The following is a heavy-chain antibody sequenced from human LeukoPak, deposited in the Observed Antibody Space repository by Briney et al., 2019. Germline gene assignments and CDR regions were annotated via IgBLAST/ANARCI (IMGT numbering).Heavy chain of an antibody. Sequence: GGSLRLSCAASGFTFSNYWMSWVRQAPGKGLEWVANIKGDGSEKNYVASVKGRFTISRDNAKNSLYLQMNNLRAEDTALYFCAKDRGYDWVPPSLDYWGQGTTVIVS. CDR3: AKDRGYDWVPPSLDY. D-gene: IGHD5-12*01. CDR1: GFTFSNYW. V-gene: IGHV3-7*03. J-gene: IGHJ4*02. CDR2: IKGDGSEK.